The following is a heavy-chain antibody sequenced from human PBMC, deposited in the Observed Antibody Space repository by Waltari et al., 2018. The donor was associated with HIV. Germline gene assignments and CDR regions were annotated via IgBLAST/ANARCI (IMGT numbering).Heavy chain of an antibody. CDR3: ATDSAAAGPWSFAY. CDR2: INEDGSET. Sequence: EVQLVEFGGGLVQPGGSLRLSCSSSGIPFHIYWVNWVRQAPGKGLEWVANINEDGSETDYVDSLKGRITISRDNAEKSVYMQMNNVTVDDTAVYYCATDSAAAGPWSFAYWGQGTLVTVSS. V-gene: IGHV3-7*01. CDR1: GIPFHIYW. D-gene: IGHD6-13*01. J-gene: IGHJ4*02.